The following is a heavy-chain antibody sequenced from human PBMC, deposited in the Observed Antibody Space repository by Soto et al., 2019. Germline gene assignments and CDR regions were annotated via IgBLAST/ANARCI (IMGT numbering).Heavy chain of an antibody. CDR3: AKGPGYCSGGSCYSSHYYGMEV. CDR1: GFTFSTYG. Sequence: GSLRLSCAASGFTFSTYGMSWVRQAPGRGLEWVSAISGSGGTTYYADSVKGRFTISRDNSNNMLYLQMNGLRAEDTAIYYCAKGPGYCSGGSCYSSHYYGMEVWGQGTTVTVSS. V-gene: IGHV3-23*01. D-gene: IGHD2-15*01. CDR2: ISGSGGTT. J-gene: IGHJ6*02.